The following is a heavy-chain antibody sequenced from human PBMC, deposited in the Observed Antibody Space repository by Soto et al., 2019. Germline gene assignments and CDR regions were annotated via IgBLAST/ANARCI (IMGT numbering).Heavy chain of an antibody. CDR3: AKDRARCCFYGLDV. D-gene: IGHD2-21*01. CDR2: ISNDENHR. V-gene: IGHV3-30*18. J-gene: IGHJ6*02. Sequence: QVQLVESGGGVVQPGRSLRLSCVASGFKFDGYAVHWVRQAPGKGLEWVAVISNDENHRYYADSVKGRFTISRDNSKNTLFLQIDSLRADDTAVYYGAKDRARCCFYGLDVWGRGTTVIVSS. CDR1: GFKFDGYA.